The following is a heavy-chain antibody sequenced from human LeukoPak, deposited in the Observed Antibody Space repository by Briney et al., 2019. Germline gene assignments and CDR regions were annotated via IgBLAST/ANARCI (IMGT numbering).Heavy chain of an antibody. CDR1: GFTFSSYA. CDR2: ISGSGGST. Sequence: PGGSLRLSCAASGFTFSSYAMSWVRQAPGKGLEWVSAISGSGGSTYYADSVKGRFTISRDNSKNTLYLQMNSLRAEDTAVYYCAKCEELTRSIVLMVYAGPVYFDYWGQGTLVTVSS. CDR3: AKCEELTRSIVLMVYAGPVYFDY. J-gene: IGHJ4*02. V-gene: IGHV3-23*01. D-gene: IGHD2-8*01.